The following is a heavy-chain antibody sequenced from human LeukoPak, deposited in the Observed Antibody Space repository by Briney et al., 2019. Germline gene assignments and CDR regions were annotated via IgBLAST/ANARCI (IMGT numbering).Heavy chain of an antibody. CDR1: GFTFSSYG. CDR2: IWYDGSNK. V-gene: IGHV3-33*08. Sequence: GGSLRLSCAASGFTFSSYGMHWVRQAPGKGLEWVAIIWYDGSNKYYADSVKGRFTISRGNSKNMLYLQMNSLRAEDTAVYYCARDYYYGSGRYEYWGQGTLVAVSS. CDR3: ARDYYYGSGRYEY. J-gene: IGHJ4*02. D-gene: IGHD3-10*01.